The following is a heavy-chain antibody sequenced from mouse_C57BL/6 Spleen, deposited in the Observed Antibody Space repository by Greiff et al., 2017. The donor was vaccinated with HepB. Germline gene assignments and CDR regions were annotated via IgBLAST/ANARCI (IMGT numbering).Heavy chain of an antibody. Sequence: DVMLVESGGGLVKPGGSLKLSCAASGFTFSSYAMSWVRQTPEKRLEWVATISDGGSYTYYPDNVKGRFTISRDNAKNNLYLQMSHLKSEDTAMYYCAREDITTVVGDYWGQGTTLTVSS. CDR2: ISDGGSYT. CDR1: GFTFSSYA. D-gene: IGHD1-1*01. J-gene: IGHJ2*01. CDR3: AREDITTVVGDY. V-gene: IGHV5-4*01.